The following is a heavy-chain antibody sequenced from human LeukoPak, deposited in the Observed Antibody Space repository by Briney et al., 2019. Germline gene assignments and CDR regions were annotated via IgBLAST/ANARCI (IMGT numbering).Heavy chain of an antibody. CDR2: IYSGGST. CDR1: GFTVSSNY. Sequence: PGGSLRLSCAASGFTVSSNYMSWVRQAPGKGLEWVSVIYSGGSTYYADSVMGRFTISRDNSKNTLNLQMNSLRAEDAAVYYCARGYSSDNWGQGTLVTVSS. D-gene: IGHD2-21*01. CDR3: ARGYSSDN. J-gene: IGHJ4*02. V-gene: IGHV3-66*01.